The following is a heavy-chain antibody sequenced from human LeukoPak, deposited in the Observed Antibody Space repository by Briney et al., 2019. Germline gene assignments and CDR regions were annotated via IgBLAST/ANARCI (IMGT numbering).Heavy chain of an antibody. J-gene: IGHJ2*01. Sequence: KSGGSLRLSCAASGFTFSSYSMNWVRQAPGKGLEWVSSISSSSNYIYDTDSVKGRFTISRDNAKNSLYLQMNSLRAEDTAVYYCARDGYCGGDCFGYFDLWGRGTLVTVSS. V-gene: IGHV3-21*01. CDR3: ARDGYCGGDCFGYFDL. D-gene: IGHD2-21*02. CDR2: ISSSSNYI. CDR1: GFTFSSYS.